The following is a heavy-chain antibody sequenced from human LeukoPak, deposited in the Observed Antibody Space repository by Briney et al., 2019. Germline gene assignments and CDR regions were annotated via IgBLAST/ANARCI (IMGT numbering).Heavy chain of an antibody. CDR1: GFTFSSYA. J-gene: IGHJ6*03. D-gene: IGHD3-10*01. CDR3: ARHKRLQRYGSMDV. Sequence: GGSLRLSCAASGFTFSSYAMNWVRQAPGKGLEWVSSISESGGTTDYADSVKGRFTISRDNSKNTLYLQMNSLRAEDTAVYYCARHKRLQRYGSMDVWGKGTTVTVSS. CDR2: ISESGGTT. V-gene: IGHV3-23*01.